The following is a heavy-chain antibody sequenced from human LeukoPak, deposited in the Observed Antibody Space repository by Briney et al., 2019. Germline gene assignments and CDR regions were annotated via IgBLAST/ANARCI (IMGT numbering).Heavy chain of an antibody. J-gene: IGHJ4*02. D-gene: IGHD6-6*01. V-gene: IGHV3-30*01. CDR2: TSYDGSKK. Sequence: PGGSLRLSCAASGFTFSDYAMLWVRQAPGKGLNWVAVTSYDGSKKYYADSVKGRFTISRDNSKNTLYLQMNTLRADDTAVYYCARSGRGSSTWFDFWGQGTLVTVSS. CDR3: ARSGRGSSTWFDF. CDR1: GFTFSDYA.